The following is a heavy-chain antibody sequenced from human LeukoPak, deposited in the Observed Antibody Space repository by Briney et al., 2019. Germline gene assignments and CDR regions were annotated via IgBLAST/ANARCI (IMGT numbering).Heavy chain of an antibody. CDR3: AKDMGPADYYYYYMDV. V-gene: IGHV3-43D*04. CDR1: GFTFDDYA. J-gene: IGHJ6*03. Sequence: GGSLRLSSAASGFTFDDYAMHWVRQAPGKGLEWVSLISWDGGSTYYADPVKGRFTISRDNSKNSLYLQMNSLRAEDTALYYCAKDMGPADYYYYYMDVWGKGTTVTVSS. CDR2: ISWDGGST. D-gene: IGHD2-2*01.